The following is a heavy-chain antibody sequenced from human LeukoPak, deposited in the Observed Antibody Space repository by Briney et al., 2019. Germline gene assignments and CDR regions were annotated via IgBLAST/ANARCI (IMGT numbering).Heavy chain of an antibody. Sequence: GGSLRLSCAASGFTFSGHAMTWVRQAPGKGLQWVSSISSGSRYISYAESLKGRFTISRDNAKNSLFLQMNSLGAEDTALYFCARHLFDIVVVPSAIDSFDIWGQGTKVTVSS. CDR3: ARHLFDIVVVPSAIDSFDI. D-gene: IGHD2-2*02. J-gene: IGHJ3*02. CDR1: GFTFSGHA. V-gene: IGHV3-21*01. CDR2: ISSGSRYI.